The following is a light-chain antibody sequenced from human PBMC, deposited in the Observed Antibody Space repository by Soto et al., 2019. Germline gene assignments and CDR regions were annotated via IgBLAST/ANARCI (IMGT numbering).Light chain of an antibody. V-gene: IGKV3-20*01. CDR1: QSGSSSY. J-gene: IGKJ1*01. CDR2: DAS. CDR3: QQYGSSPRT. Sequence: EIVVKQSPGTLSLSPGERATLSCSASQSGSSSYLAWYHQKPGQAPRLLIYDASSRATGIPDRFSGSGSGTDFSITITRLETEGFAVYYCQQYGSSPRTFGQETTVAI.